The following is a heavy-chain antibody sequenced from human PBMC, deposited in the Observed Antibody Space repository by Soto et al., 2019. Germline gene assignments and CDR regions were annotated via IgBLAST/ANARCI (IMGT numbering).Heavy chain of an antibody. J-gene: IGHJ4*02. V-gene: IGHV3-11*01. D-gene: IGHD3-3*01. Sequence: QVQLVESGGGLVKPGGSLRLSCAASGFTFSDYYMSWIRQAPGKGLEWVAYISSSGSTIYYADSVKGRFTISRDNAKNPLYLQMNSLRAEDTAVYYCARAYYSTITISGVVRHWGQGTLVTVSS. CDR3: ARAYYSTITISGVVRH. CDR2: ISSSGSTI. CDR1: GFTFSDYY.